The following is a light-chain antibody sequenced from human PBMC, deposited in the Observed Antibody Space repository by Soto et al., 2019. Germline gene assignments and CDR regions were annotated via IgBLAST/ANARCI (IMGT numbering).Light chain of an antibody. CDR3: QHYNDYSRM. CDR1: QSVDSW. J-gene: IGKJ1*01. CDR2: KAS. V-gene: IGKV1-5*03. Sequence: DIPMTQSPSTLSGSIGVRVTITYRTSQSVDSWLAWYQQKPGKAPKLLIYKASSLQPGVPSRLSGSRYGTEFTLNISSLQTDDFATYYSQHYNDYSRMFGQGNKVEIK.